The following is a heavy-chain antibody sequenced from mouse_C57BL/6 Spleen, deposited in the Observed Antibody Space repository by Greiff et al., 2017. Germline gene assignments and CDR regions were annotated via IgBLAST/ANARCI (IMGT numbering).Heavy chain of an antibody. CDR1: GYTFTSYG. V-gene: IGHV1-81*01. CDR2: IYPRSGNT. Sequence: QVQLQQSGAELVRPGASVKLSCKASGYTFTSYGISWVKQRTGQGLEWIGDIYPRSGNTYYNEKFKGKATLTVDKSSSTAYMELRSLTSEDSSVYFCARLVPYGIYLYWYFDVWGTGTTVTVSS. D-gene: IGHD2-1*01. J-gene: IGHJ1*03. CDR3: ARLVPYGIYLYWYFDV.